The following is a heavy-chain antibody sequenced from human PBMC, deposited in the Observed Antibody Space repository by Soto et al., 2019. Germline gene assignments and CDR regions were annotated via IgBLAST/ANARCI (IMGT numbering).Heavy chain of an antibody. CDR1: GFTFSSNP. CDR2: INENGRST. Sequence: EVQLLESGGGVVQPGGSLRLSCAASGFTFSSNPMSWVRQAPGKGLEWVSSINENGRSTSYADSVKGRFTVSRDNSKNTVYLQMNSLRAEETAIYYCAKKQHVEAWKDRFDYWGQGVPVTVSS. J-gene: IGHJ4*02. V-gene: IGHV3-23*01. D-gene: IGHD1-1*01. CDR3: AKKQHVEAWKDRFDY.